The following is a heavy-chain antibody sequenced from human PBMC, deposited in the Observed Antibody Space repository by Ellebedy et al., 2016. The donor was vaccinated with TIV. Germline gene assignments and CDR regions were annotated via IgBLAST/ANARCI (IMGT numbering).Heavy chain of an antibody. J-gene: IGHJ4*02. CDR3: AGPGDPPEY. V-gene: IGHV4-34*01. CDR1: GASFSSYD. Sequence: MPSETLSLTCAVYGASFSSYDWSWIRQSPGKGLEWIGEINHSGSTNYNPSLKSRVTISVDAPKNQIPLELNSVTAADAAIYYCAGPGDPPEYWGQGTLVTVSS. CDR2: INHSGST.